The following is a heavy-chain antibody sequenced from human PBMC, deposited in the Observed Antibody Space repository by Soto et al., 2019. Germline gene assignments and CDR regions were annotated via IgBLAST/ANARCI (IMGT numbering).Heavy chain of an antibody. J-gene: IGHJ4*01. CDR1: GDSISSDKW. CDR2: IHHSGRK. V-gene: IGHV4-4*02. D-gene: IGHD2-21*02. Sequence: QVQLQESGPGLLKPSGTLSLTCAVSGDSISSDKWWCWVRQPPGKGVEWIGEIHHSGRKNYNPSLKSRVTILVEKSKNQVSLELSSMTAADMAVYYCSRGGDWQFDYWGHGTLVTVSS. CDR3: SRGGDWQFDY.